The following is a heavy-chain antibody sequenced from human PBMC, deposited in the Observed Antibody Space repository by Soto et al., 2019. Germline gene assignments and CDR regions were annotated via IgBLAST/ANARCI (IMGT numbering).Heavy chain of an antibody. CDR2: IYYTGKT. J-gene: IGHJ5*02. D-gene: IGHD2-2*01. CDR1: GDYIHVGGYY. V-gene: IGHV4-30-4*01. CDR3: GRDLTSNANCIDP. Sequence: QVQLQESGPGLVKPSQTLSLTCSVSGDYIHVGGYYWTWIRQRPGKGLEWMGYIYYTGKTYYNPSLESRLTMSVDRSKNQFSLRLTSVTAADTAVYFCGRDLTSNANCIDPWGQGTLVNVSS.